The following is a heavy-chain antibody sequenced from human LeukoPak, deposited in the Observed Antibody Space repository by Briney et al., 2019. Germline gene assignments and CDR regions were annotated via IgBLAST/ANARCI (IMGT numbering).Heavy chain of an antibody. V-gene: IGHV4-4*02. D-gene: IGHD6-19*01. CDR2: IYRRGDT. J-gene: IGHJ4*02. CDR3: ARDPGAGIETLDY. Sequence: PSETLSLTCAVSGDSISSDNWWSWVRQPPGKGLEWIGEIYRRGDTNYNPSLKSRVTISMDKSKNQLSLNVNSMTAADTAVYYCARDPGAGIETLDYWGQGTLVTVSS. CDR1: GDSISSDNW.